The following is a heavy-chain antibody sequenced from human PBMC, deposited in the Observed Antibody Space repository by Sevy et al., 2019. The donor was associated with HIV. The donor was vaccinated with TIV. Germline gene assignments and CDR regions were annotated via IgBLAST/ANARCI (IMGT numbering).Heavy chain of an antibody. Sequence: GGSLRLSCTASGFTFGDYAMSWFRQAPGKGLEWVGFIRSKAYGGTTEYAASVKGRFTISRDDSKSIAYLQMNSLKTEDTAVYYCTRDWWNYDYVWGSYRSVGMDVWGQGTTVTVSS. J-gene: IGHJ6*02. V-gene: IGHV3-49*03. CDR2: IRSKAYGGTT. D-gene: IGHD3-16*02. CDR1: GFTFGDYA. CDR3: TRDWWNYDYVWGSYRSVGMDV.